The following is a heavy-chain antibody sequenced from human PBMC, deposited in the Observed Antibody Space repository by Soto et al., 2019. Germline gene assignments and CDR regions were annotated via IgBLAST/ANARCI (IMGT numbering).Heavy chain of an antibody. CDR2: IIPIFGTA. Sequence: QVQLVQSGAEVKKPGSSVKVSCKASGGTFSSYAISWVRQAPGQGLEWMGGIIPIFGTANYAQKFQGRVTITADESKSTAYMELSSLRSEDTAVYYCARSAEEGLFVYYGMDVWGQGTTVTVSS. J-gene: IGHJ6*02. CDR1: GGTFSSYA. V-gene: IGHV1-69*12. CDR3: ARSAEEGLFVYYGMDV.